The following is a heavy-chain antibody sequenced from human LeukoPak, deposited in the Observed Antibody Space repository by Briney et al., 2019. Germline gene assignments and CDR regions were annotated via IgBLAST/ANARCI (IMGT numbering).Heavy chain of an antibody. Sequence: SETLSLTCTVSGGSISSSSYYWGWIRQPPGKGLEWIGSIYYSGSTYYNPSLKSRVTISVDTSKNQFSLKLSSVTAADTAVYYCARHEVSYDGMDVWGQGTTVTVSS. CDR2: IYYSGST. CDR1: GGSISSSSYY. J-gene: IGHJ6*02. V-gene: IGHV4-39*01. D-gene: IGHD3-16*01. CDR3: ARHEVSYDGMDV.